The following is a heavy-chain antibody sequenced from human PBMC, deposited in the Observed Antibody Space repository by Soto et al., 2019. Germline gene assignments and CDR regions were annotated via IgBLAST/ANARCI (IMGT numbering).Heavy chain of an antibody. J-gene: IGHJ6*02. D-gene: IGHD3-22*01. CDR2: ISSSSYI. V-gene: IGHV3-21*01. CDR3: ARDGPLITMIVVVKGYYYGMDV. CDR1: GFTFSSYS. Sequence: PGGSLRLSCAASGFTFSSYSMNWVRQAPGKGLERVSSISSSSYIYYADSVKGRFTISRDNAKNSLYLQMNSLRAEDTAVYYCARDGPLITMIVVVKGYYYGMDVWGQGTTVTVSS.